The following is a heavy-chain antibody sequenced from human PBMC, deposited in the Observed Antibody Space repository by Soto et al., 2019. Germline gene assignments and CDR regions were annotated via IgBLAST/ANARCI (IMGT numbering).Heavy chain of an antibody. J-gene: IGHJ5*02. Sequence: SDTLSLTCTVSGGSITSHYWSWILQPPWKGLEWIGYIFHSGSTNYNPSLKSRITISVDTSKNQFSLKLSSVTAADTAVYYCARLGYCISTSCYDWFDPWGQGTLVTVSS. D-gene: IGHD2-2*01. CDR1: GGSITSHY. CDR2: IFHSGST. CDR3: ARLGYCISTSCYDWFDP. V-gene: IGHV4-59*11.